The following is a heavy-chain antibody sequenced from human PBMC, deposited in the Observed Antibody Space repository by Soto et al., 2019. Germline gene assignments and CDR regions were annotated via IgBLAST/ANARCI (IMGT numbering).Heavy chain of an antibody. CDR1: GGSLSGYY. V-gene: IGHV4-34*01. CDR2: INHSGST. Sequence: QVQLQQWGAGLLKPSETLSLTCAVYGGSLSGYYWSWIRQPPGKGLEWIGEINHSGSTNYNPSLKSRVTISVDTSKNQFSLKLSSVTAADTAVYYCARGGCGYDYVWGSYRYPSYFDYWGQGTLVNVSS. D-gene: IGHD3-16*02. CDR3: ARGGCGYDYVWGSYRYPSYFDY. J-gene: IGHJ4*02.